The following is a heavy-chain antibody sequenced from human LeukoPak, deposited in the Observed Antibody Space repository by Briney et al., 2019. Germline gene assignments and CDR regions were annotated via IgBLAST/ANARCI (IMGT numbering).Heavy chain of an antibody. J-gene: IGHJ3*02. V-gene: IGHV4-39*01. CDR3: ASKLGDDAFDI. CDR2: IYYSGSSGST. D-gene: IGHD3-10*01. Sequence: SETLSLTCTLSGGSISSIIYYWGWIRQSPGKGLEWIGSIYYSGSSGSTYYNPSLKSRVTISVDTSKNQFSLKLSSVTAADTAVYYCASKLGDDAFDIWGQGTMVTVSS. CDR1: GGSISSIIYY.